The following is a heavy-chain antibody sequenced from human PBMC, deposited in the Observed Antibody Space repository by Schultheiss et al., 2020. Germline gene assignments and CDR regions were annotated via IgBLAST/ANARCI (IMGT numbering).Heavy chain of an antibody. CDR1: GFTFSNSD. J-gene: IGHJ6*04. CDR2: VSWNGSRT. CDR3: ARRVVVPAASSPNYYYGMDV. Sequence: GGSLRLSCAASGFTFSNSDMNWVRQAPGKGLEWVSGVSWNGSRTHYADSVKGRFIISRDNAKNSLYLQMNSLRAEDTAVYYCARRVVVPAASSPNYYYGMDVWGKGTTVTVSS. D-gene: IGHD2-2*01. V-gene: IGHV3-19*01.